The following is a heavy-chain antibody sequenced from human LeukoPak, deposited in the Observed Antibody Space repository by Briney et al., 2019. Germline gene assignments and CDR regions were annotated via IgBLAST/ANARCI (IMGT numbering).Heavy chain of an antibody. D-gene: IGHD2-2*02. CDR3: ARVCSSTSCYSH. Sequence: SVKVSCKASGGTFSSYAISWVRQAPGQGLEWMGRIIPILGIANYAQKFQGRVTITADKSTSTAYMELSSLRSEDTAVYYCARVCSSTSCYSHWGQGTLVTVSS. CDR1: GGTFSSYA. CDR2: IIPILGIA. V-gene: IGHV1-69*04. J-gene: IGHJ4*02.